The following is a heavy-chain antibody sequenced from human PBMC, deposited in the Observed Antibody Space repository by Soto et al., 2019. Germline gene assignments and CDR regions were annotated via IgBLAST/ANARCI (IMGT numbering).Heavy chain of an antibody. D-gene: IGHD2-15*01. V-gene: IGHV1-18*04. Sequence: SVKVSCKASGYTFTSYGISWVRQAPGQGLEWMGWISAYNGNTNYAQKLQGRVTMTTDTSTSTAYMELRSLRSDDTAVYYCARGHCSGGSCYSGPWDPWGQGTLVTVSS. CDR1: GYTFTSYG. J-gene: IGHJ5*02. CDR3: ARGHCSGGSCYSGPWDP. CDR2: ISAYNGNT.